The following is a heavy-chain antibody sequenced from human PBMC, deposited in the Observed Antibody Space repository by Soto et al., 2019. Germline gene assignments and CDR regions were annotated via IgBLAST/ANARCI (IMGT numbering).Heavy chain of an antibody. CDR1: GYTFTSYD. CDR3: ARGPRNWGVDY. J-gene: IGHJ4*02. D-gene: IGHD7-27*01. Sequence: QVQLVQSGAEVKKPGASVKVSCKAAGYTFTSYDINWMRQATGQGFEWMGWMNPNSGNTGYAQKFQGRVTMTRDTSISTAFMELSDLRSEDTAVYYCARGPRNWGVDYRGQGTLVTVSS. CDR2: MNPNSGNT. V-gene: IGHV1-8*01.